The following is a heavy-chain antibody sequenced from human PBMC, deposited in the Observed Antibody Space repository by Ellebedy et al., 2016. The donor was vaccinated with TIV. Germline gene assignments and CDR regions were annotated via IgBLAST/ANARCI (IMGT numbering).Heavy chain of an antibody. CDR2: FDLEDGET. Sequence: AASAKVSCKAFGYTLTELSIHWVRQAPGKGLEWMGGFDLEDGETIYAQKFQGRVTMTEDTSTDTAYMELSSLRSEDTAVYYCAVTMIVVGGDAFDIWGQGTLVTVSS. CDR3: AVTMIVVGGDAFDI. D-gene: IGHD3-22*01. V-gene: IGHV1-24*01. J-gene: IGHJ3*02. CDR1: GYTLTELS.